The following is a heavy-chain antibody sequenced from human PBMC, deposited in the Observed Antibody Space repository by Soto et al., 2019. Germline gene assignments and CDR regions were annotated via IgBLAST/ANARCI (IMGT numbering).Heavy chain of an antibody. CDR2: IKQDGSEK. V-gene: IGHV3-7*04. CDR1: GFMFSNYW. J-gene: IGHJ5*02. D-gene: IGHD5-12*01. Sequence: EVQLVESGGGLVQPGGSLRLSCVASGFMFSNYWMHWVRQTPDKGLEWVANIKQDGSEKYYVDSVNGRFTISRDNAKNSLFLQMNNLRAEDTAVYYCARGGTIREWLTDHWGQGTMVTVSS. CDR3: ARGGTIREWLTDH.